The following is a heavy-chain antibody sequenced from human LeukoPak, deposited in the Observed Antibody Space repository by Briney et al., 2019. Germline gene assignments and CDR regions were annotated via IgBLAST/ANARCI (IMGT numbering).Heavy chain of an antibody. CDR2: IKQDGSEK. CDR3: ARDGPNIVLMVYALYYYYYGMDV. Sequence: PGGSLRLSCAASGFTVSSNYMSWVRQAPGKGLEWVANIKQDGSEKYYVDSVKGRFTISRDNAKNSLYLQMNSLRAEDTAVYYCARDGPNIVLMVYALYYYYYGMDVWGQGTTVTVSS. V-gene: IGHV3-7*01. J-gene: IGHJ6*02. CDR1: GFTVSSNY. D-gene: IGHD2-8*01.